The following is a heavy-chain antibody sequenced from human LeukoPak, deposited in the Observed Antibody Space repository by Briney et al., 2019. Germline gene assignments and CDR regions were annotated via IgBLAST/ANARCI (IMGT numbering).Heavy chain of an antibody. Sequence: SETLSLTCTVSGGSISGDYWSWIRQSPGKELELIGYIYFPGHTNYKPSLRSRVTISGDTSKNVFSLTLNSVTAADTAIYYCARQGGTYFPHFDVWGPGTLVTASS. J-gene: IGHJ4*02. V-gene: IGHV4-59*08. D-gene: IGHD2/OR15-2a*01. CDR2: IYFPGHT. CDR3: ARQGGTYFPHFDV. CDR1: GGSISGDY.